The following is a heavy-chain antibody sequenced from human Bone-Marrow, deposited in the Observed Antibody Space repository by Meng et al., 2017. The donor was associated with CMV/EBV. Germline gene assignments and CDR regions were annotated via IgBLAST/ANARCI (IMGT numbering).Heavy chain of an antibody. CDR1: GYTFTGYY. J-gene: IGHJ4*02. V-gene: IGHV1-2*02. CDR2: INPNSGGA. Sequence: ASVKVSCKASGYTFTGYYMHWVRQAPGQGLEWMGWINPNSGGANYAQKFQDRITLTTDTSTRTAYMELRSLRSDDTAVFYCARDSVKYCSGGSCYSDYWGQGMLVTVSS. CDR3: ARDSVKYCSGGSCYSDY. D-gene: IGHD2-15*01.